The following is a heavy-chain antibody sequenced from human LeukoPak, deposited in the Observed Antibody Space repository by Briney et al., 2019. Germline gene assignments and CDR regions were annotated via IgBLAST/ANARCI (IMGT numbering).Heavy chain of an antibody. D-gene: IGHD3-3*01. CDR2: ILHSGST. CDR3: ARTRDFWSGYFDY. Sequence: PSETLSLTCAVSGVSITSDTYCWSWIRQPPGKGLEWIGYILHSGSTYYSPSLKSRVTISIDTSKSQFSLKLSSVTAADTAVYYCARTRDFWSGYFDYWGQGTLVTVSS. CDR1: GVSITSDTYC. V-gene: IGHV4-30-2*01. J-gene: IGHJ4*02.